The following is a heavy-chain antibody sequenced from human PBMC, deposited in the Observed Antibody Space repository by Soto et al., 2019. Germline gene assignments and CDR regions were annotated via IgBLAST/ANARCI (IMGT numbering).Heavy chain of an antibody. CDR2: ISFDGTNK. D-gene: IGHD3-10*01. CDR1: GFTFSSHA. CDR3: ARAHGPYCDSSYYGLARNYFDY. Sequence: GGSLRLSCAATGFTFSSHAMNWVRQAPGKGLEWVSVISFDGTNKYYAESVRGRYTISRDNSKNVLYLDMNSLRPDDTAIYYCARAHGPYCDSSYYGLARNYFDYWGQGALVTVSS. J-gene: IGHJ4*02. V-gene: IGHV3-30-3*01.